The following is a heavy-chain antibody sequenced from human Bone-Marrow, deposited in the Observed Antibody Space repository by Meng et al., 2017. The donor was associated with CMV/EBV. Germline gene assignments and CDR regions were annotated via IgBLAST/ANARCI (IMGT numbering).Heavy chain of an antibody. V-gene: IGHV4-39*07. CDR1: GGSISSSSYY. Sequence: GSLRLSCTVSGGSISSSSYYWGWIRQPPGKGLEWIGSIYYSGSTYYNPSLKSRVTISVDTSKNQFSLKLSSVTAADTAVYYCFTIFGVGYWGQGTLVTVYS. J-gene: IGHJ4*02. CDR3: FTIFGVGY. CDR2: IYYSGST. D-gene: IGHD3-3*02.